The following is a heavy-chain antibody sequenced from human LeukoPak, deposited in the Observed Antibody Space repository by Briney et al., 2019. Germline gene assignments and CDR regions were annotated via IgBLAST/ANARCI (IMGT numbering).Heavy chain of an antibody. CDR2: IRYDGSNK. V-gene: IGHV3-30*02. CDR3: AKDKSLYSNSWYYFDY. Sequence: PSGGSLRLSCAASGFTLSSYGMHWVRQAPGKGLEWVAFIRYDGSNKQHADSVKGRFTISRDNSKNTLYLQMNSLRAEDTALYYCAKDKSLYSNSWYYFDYWGQGTLVTVSS. J-gene: IGHJ4*02. D-gene: IGHD6-13*01. CDR1: GFTLSSYG.